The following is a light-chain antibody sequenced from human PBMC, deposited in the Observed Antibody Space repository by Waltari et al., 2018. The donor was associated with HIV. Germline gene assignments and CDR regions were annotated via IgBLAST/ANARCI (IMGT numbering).Light chain of an antibody. J-gene: IGLJ1*01. Sequence: QSALTQTASVSGSPGQSVTISSTGTSDDVGGDDYASWYQQHPGKAPKLILYDVTNRPSGISSRFSGSKSGNAASLFISGLQAEDEADYYCCSYTSSSTPFVFGTGTRVTVL. CDR3: CSYTSSSTPFV. CDR2: DVT. CDR1: SDDVGGDDY. V-gene: IGLV2-14*03.